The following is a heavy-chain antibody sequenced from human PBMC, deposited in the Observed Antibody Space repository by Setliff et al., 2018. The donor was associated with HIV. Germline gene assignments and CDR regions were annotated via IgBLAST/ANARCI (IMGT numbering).Heavy chain of an antibody. J-gene: IGHJ4*02. D-gene: IGHD3-16*01. V-gene: IGHV3-11*04. CDR3: ARDRMITFGGIDY. CDR2: ISSSGSTI. Sequence: GGSLRLSCAASGFTFSDFYMSWIRQAPGKGLEWVSYISSSGSTIYYADSVKGRFTISRDSAKNSLYLQMNSLGAEDTAMYYCARDRMITFGGIDYWGQGTLVTSPQ. CDR1: GFTFSDFY.